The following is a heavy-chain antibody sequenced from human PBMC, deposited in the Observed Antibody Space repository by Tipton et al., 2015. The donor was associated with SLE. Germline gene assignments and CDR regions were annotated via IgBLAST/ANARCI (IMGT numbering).Heavy chain of an antibody. Sequence: LRLSCAVYGGSFSGYYWSWIRQPPGKGLEWIGEINHSGNTNYNPSLKSRITISLDTSKNQISLKLRSVNAADTAMYYCARVGGSIGWNFDLWGRGALISVSS. CDR3: ARVGGSIGWNFDL. J-gene: IGHJ2*01. D-gene: IGHD3-10*01. V-gene: IGHV4-34*01. CDR1: GGSFSGYY. CDR2: INHSGNT.